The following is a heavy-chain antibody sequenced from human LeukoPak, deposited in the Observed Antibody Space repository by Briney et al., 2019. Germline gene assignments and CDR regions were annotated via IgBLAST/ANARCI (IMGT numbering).Heavy chain of an antibody. D-gene: IGHD3-3*01. J-gene: IGHJ4*02. Sequence: PGGSLRLSCAASGFTFSSYAMHWVRQAPGKGLEWVAVISYDGSNKYYADSVKGRFTISRDNSKNTLYLQMNSLRAEDTAVYYCARDEVFFGVVIMGSFDYWGQGTLVTVSS. V-gene: IGHV3-30*04. CDR1: GFTFSSYA. CDR3: ARDEVFFGVVIMGSFDY. CDR2: ISYDGSNK.